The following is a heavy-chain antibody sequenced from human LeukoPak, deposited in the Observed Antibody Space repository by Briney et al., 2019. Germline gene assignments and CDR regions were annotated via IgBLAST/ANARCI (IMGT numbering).Heavy chain of an antibody. CDR1: GFTFSSYG. Sequence: PGGSLRLSCAASGFTFSSYGMHWVRQAPGKGLEWVAVISYDGSNKYYADSVKGRFTISRDNSKKTLYLQMNSLRAEDTAVYYCAKVGQWLVRRCFDYWGQGTLVTVSS. D-gene: IGHD6-19*01. J-gene: IGHJ4*02. V-gene: IGHV3-30*18. CDR3: AKVGQWLVRRCFDY. CDR2: ISYDGSNK.